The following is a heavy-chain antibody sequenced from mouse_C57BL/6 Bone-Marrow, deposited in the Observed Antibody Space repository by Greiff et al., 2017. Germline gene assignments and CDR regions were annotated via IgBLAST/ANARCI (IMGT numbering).Heavy chain of an antibody. D-gene: IGHD1-1*01. V-gene: IGHV1-19*01. J-gene: IGHJ3*01. Sequence: VQLQQSGPVLVKPGASVTMSCKASGYTFTDYYMNWVKQSHGKSLEWIGVINPYNGGTSYNQKFKGKATLTVDKSSSTAYMELNSLTSEDSAVYDCAREYYYGSSYGFAYWGQGTLVTVSA. CDR2: INPYNGGT. CDR3: AREYYYGSSYGFAY. CDR1: GYTFTDYY.